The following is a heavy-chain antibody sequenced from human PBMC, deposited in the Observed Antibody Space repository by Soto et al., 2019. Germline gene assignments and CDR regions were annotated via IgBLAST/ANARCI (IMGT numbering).Heavy chain of an antibody. V-gene: IGHV3-30*18. Sequence: QVQLVESGGGVVQPGRSLRLSCAASGFTFSSYGMHWVRQAPGKGLEWGAVISYDGSNKSYADYVKGRFTISRDNSKNTLYLQMNSLRAEDTAVYYCAKHDAGTYNHYALDVWGQGTTVTVSS. CDR1: GFTFSSYG. D-gene: IGHD3-3*01. CDR2: ISYDGSNK. CDR3: AKHDAGTYNHYALDV. J-gene: IGHJ6*02.